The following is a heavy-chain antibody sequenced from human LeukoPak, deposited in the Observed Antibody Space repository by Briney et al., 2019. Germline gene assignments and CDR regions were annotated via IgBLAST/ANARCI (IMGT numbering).Heavy chain of an antibody. CDR3: TRLDTTMEPFDY. J-gene: IGHJ4*02. Sequence: GGSLRLSCAASGFTFSGSAMHWVRQASGKGLEWVGRIRDKTNNYATAYAASVKGRFTVSRDDSKNTPYLKMNSLKTVDTAVYYCTRLDTTMEPFDYWGQGTLVTVSS. CDR2: IRDKTNNYAT. V-gene: IGHV3-73*01. D-gene: IGHD5-18*01. CDR1: GFTFSGSA.